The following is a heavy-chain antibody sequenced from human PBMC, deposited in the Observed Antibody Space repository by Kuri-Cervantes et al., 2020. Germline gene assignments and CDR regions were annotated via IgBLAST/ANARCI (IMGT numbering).Heavy chain of an antibody. V-gene: IGHV3-21*01. Sequence: GESLKISCAASGFTFSSYSMNWVRQAPGKGLEWVSSISSSSSYIYYADSVKGRFTISRDNSKNTLYLQMNSLRAEDTAVYYCARFPARGTDDAFDIWGQGTMVTVSS. CDR3: ARFPARGTDDAFDI. CDR2: ISSSSSYI. J-gene: IGHJ3*02. CDR1: GFTFSSYS. D-gene: IGHD1-1*01.